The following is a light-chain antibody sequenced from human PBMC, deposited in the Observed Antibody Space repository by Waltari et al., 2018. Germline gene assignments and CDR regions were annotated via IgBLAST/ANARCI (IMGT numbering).Light chain of an antibody. J-gene: IGKJ4*01. V-gene: IGKV2-28*01. CDR2: LAS. CDR3: MQALELPTT. Sequence: DTIMTQSPVSLTVTPGESASISCRSSQSLLHGNGYNYVDWYLQKPGRAPQLLFYLASNRASGVPDRFRASGSGTDFKLKISRVEAEDFGVYYCMQALELPTTFGGGTKVEIK. CDR1: QSLLHGNGYNY.